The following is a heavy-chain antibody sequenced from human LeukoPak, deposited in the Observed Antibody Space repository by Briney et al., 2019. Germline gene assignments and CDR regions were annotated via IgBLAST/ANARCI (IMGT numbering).Heavy chain of an antibody. J-gene: IGHJ4*02. CDR3: ATNYYGSGPDH. D-gene: IGHD3-10*01. CDR1: GFTFSSYW. V-gene: IGHV3-74*01. Sequence: GGSLRLSCAASGFTFSSYWMHWVRQAPGKGLVWVSRIKSDGSNTTYADSVKGRLTISRDNAKNTLYLQMNSLRAEDTAVYYCATNYYGSGPDHWGQGTLVTVSS. CDR2: IKSDGSNT.